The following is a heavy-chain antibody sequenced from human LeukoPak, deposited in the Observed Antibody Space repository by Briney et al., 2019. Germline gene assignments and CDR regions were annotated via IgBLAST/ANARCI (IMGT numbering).Heavy chain of an antibody. Sequence: PGGSLRLSCAASGFPFSSYWMHWVRQAPRKGLEWVSVISGSGGSTYYADSVKGRFTISRDNSKNTLYLQMNSLRAEDTAAYYCAKDQYDYGGGVFDYWGQGTLVTVSS. J-gene: IGHJ4*02. CDR3: AKDQYDYGGGVFDY. CDR1: GFPFSSYW. V-gene: IGHV3-23*01. D-gene: IGHD3-16*01. CDR2: ISGSGGST.